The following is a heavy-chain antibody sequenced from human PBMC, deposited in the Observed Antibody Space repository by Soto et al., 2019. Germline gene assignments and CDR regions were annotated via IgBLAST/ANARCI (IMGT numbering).Heavy chain of an antibody. CDR2: IYYSGSA. D-gene: IGHD3-22*01. CDR1: GGSISTYY. V-gene: IGHV4-59*12. Sequence: SETLSLTCTVSGGSISTYYWNWIRQPPGKGLESIGYIYYSGSANDSPSLKSRVTMSVDTSKNQLSLKLTPVTAADTAVYYCARVGDSGYYWYFDYWGQGALVTVSS. CDR3: ARVGDSGYYWYFDY. J-gene: IGHJ4*02.